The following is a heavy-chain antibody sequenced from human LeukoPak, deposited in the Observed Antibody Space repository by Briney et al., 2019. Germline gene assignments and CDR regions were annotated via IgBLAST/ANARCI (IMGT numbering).Heavy chain of an antibody. Sequence: SGTLSLTCTVSGGSISGDYWSCVRDPPGEGVERSGYIYYSGSTNYNTSLTRRVTISVDTSKNQFSLKLSSVTAADTAVYYCARGFGPYYYGSGSYQSFDYWGEGTLVTVSS. J-gene: IGHJ4*02. D-gene: IGHD3-10*01. CDR1: GGSISGDY. V-gene: IGHV4-59*12. CDR3: ARGFGPYYYGSGSYQSFDY. CDR2: IYYSGST.